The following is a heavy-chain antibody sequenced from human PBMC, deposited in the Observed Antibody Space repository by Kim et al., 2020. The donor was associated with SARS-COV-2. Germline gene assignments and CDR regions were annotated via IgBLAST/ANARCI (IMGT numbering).Heavy chain of an antibody. CDR3: SRVGGYSYGYVVYGMDV. J-gene: IGHJ6*02. D-gene: IGHD5-18*01. V-gene: IGHV3-49*02. Sequence: VKGRFTISRDDSKSIAYLQMNSLKTEDTAVYYCSRVGGYSYGYVVYGMDVWGQGTTVTVSS.